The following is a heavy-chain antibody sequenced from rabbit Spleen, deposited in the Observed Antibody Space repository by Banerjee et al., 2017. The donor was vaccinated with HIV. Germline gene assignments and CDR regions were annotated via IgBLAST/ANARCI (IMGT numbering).Heavy chain of an antibody. CDR1: GFSFSNKAV. D-gene: IGHD8-1*01. CDR2: INAVTGKA. CDR3: ARDAGSYDYIDVYFNL. Sequence: QEQLVESGGGLVKPEGSLKLSCKASGFSFSNKAVMCWVRQAPGKGLEWIACINAVTGKAVYANWAKGRFTISKSSSTTVTLQMTSLTAADTATYFCARDAGSYDYIDVYFNLWGPGTLVTVS. J-gene: IGHJ4*01. V-gene: IGHV1S45*01.